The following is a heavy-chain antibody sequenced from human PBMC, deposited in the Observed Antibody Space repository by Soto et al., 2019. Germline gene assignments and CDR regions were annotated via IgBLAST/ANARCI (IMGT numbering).Heavy chain of an antibody. J-gene: IGHJ5*02. D-gene: IGHD6-13*01. CDR1: GGSISSSSFH. Sequence: QLQLQESGPGLVKPSETLSLTCTVSGGSISSSSFHWGWIRQPPGKGLEWIGSIYYSGSTYYSPSLKSRVTISVDTSKSQFSLKLSSVTAADTAVYYCARRERAAGTDWWFDPWGQGTLVTVPS. CDR3: ARRERAAGTDWWFDP. V-gene: IGHV4-39*01. CDR2: IYYSGST.